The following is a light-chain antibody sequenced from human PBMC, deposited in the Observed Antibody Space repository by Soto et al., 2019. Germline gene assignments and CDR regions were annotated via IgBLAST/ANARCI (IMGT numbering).Light chain of an antibody. CDR2: DAS. V-gene: IGKV3-11*01. J-gene: IGKJ1*01. CDR1: QSVSSY. CDR3: QQSSNWPPWK. Sequence: EIVLTQAPAGLSLSTGEIATLSCRASQSVSSYLAWYQQKPGQAPRLLIYDASNRATGIPARFSGSGSGTDFTLTIRSLEPEDFAVYYCQQSSNWPPWKFGQGTKVDIK.